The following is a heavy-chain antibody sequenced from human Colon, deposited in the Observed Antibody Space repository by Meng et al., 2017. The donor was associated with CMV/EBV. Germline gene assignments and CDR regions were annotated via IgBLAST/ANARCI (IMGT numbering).Heavy chain of an antibody. V-gene: IGHV3-7*01. CDR1: GFTFSSYW. CDR3: GRNRVDL. J-gene: IGHJ5*02. D-gene: IGHD1-14*01. Sequence: GGSLRLSCAASGFTFSSYWMSWVRQAPGKGLEWVANIKYDGSEKFYVDSVKGRFTISRDNAKNSLFLQMNSLRVDDTAVYYFGRNRVDLWGQGTLVTVSS. CDR2: IKYDGSEK.